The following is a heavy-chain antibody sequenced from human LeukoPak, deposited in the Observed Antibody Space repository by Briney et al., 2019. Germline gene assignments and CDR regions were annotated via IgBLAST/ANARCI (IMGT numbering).Heavy chain of an antibody. Sequence: KASETLSLTCTVSGGSISSYYWSWIRQPPGKGLEWIGYIYYSGSTNYNPSLKSRVTISVDTSKNQFSLKLSSVTAADTAVYYCARGVYTGVAGTDYWGQGTLVTVST. CDR1: GGSISSYY. D-gene: IGHD6-19*01. CDR2: IYYSGST. V-gene: IGHV4-59*12. CDR3: ARGVYTGVAGTDY. J-gene: IGHJ4*02.